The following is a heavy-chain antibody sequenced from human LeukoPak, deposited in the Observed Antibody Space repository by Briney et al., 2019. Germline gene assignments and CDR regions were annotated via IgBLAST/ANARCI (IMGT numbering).Heavy chain of an antibody. CDR2: INGDGRYI. J-gene: IGHJ4*02. V-gene: IGHV3-21*01. D-gene: IGHD5-12*01. Sequence: GGSLRLSCAASGFTSSTYTMNWVRQAPGKGLEWVSSINGDGRYIYYADSMKGRFTISRDNAKNSLYLQMNSLRAEDTAMYYCVRVWGHSGYDYFPFDYWGQGTLVTVSS. CDR1: GFTSSTYT. CDR3: VRVWGHSGYDYFPFDY.